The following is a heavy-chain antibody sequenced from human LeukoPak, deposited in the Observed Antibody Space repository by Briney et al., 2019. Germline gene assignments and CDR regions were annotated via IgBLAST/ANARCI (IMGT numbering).Heavy chain of an antibody. CDR2: MYYSGST. Sequence: SETLSLTCTVSGGSISISSYYWGWIRQPPGKGLEWIGSMYYSGSTYYNPSLKSRVTISVDTSKNQFSLKLSSVTAADTAVYYCACRKRITITVVVITNDAFDIWGQGTIVTVSS. CDR1: GGSISISSYY. D-gene: IGHD3-22*01. CDR3: ACRKRITITVVVITNDAFDI. J-gene: IGHJ3*02. V-gene: IGHV4-39*07.